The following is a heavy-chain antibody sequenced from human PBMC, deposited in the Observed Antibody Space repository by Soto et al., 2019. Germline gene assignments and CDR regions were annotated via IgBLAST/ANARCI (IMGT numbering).Heavy chain of an antibody. CDR1: GFIFSSYS. V-gene: IGHV3-48*02. J-gene: IGHJ6*02. Sequence: GGSLRLSCAASGFIFSSYSMNWVRQAPGKGLEWVSFISSSSSTISYADSVKGRFTISRDDAKNSLYLQMNSLRDEDTAVYYCARDQYWSNGNYYYYGMDVWGQGSTVTVSS. D-gene: IGHD3-3*01. CDR2: ISSSSSTI. CDR3: ARDQYWSNGNYYYYGMDV.